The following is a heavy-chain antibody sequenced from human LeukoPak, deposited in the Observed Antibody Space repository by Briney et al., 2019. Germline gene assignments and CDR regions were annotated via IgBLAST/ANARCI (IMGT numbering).Heavy chain of an antibody. CDR2: IHYNGRT. V-gene: IGHV4-59*11. CDR3: ARLLDNDSSGDPDTFDM. Sequence: SETLSLTCSVSGGSISRHFWSWIRQPPGKGLEWIAYIHYNGRTKYNPYLQSRVTISIDTSENNFSLKLTSVTAADTAVYYCARLLDNDSSGDPDTFDMWGQGTVVTVSS. CDR1: GGSISRHF. J-gene: IGHJ3*02. D-gene: IGHD3-22*01.